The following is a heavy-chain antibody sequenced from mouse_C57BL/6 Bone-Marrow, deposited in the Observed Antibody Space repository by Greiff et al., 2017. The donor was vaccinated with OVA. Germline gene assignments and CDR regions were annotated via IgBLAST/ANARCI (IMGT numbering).Heavy chain of an antibody. CDR3: ARRVAY. CDR1: GFTFSSYG. Sequence: EVQGVESGGDLVKPGGSLKLSCAASGFTFSSYGMSWVRQTPDKRLEWVATISSGGSYTYYPDSVKGRFTISRDNAKNTLYLQMSSLKSEDTAMYYCARRVAYWGQGNLVTVSA. CDR2: ISSGGSYT. J-gene: IGHJ3*01. V-gene: IGHV5-6*01.